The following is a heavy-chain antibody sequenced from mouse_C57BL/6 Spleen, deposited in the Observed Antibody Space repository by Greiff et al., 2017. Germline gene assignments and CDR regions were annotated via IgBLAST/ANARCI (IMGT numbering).Heavy chain of an antibody. CDR3: ASYRTFAY. V-gene: IGHV1-76*01. D-gene: IGHD2-12*01. CDR2: IYPGSGNT. CDR1: GYTFTDYY. Sequence: VQLQQSGAELVRPGASVKLSCKASGYTFTDYYINWVKQRPGQGLEWIARIYPGSGNTYYNEKFKGKATLTAEKSSSTAYMQLSSLTSEDSAVCFCASYRTFAYWGQGTLVTVSA. J-gene: IGHJ3*01.